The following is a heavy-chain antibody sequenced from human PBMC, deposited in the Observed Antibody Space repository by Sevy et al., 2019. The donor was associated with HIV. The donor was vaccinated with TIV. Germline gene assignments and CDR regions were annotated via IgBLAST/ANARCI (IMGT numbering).Heavy chain of an antibody. CDR1: GYTLTELS. CDR2: FDPEDGAT. D-gene: IGHD3-22*01. Sequence: ASVKVSCKVSGYTLTELSMHWVRQAPGKGLEWMGTFDPEDGATIYAQKFQGRVSMTEDTSTDTAYMELNSLRSEDTAVYYCATTRDYYDSSGYPFDYWGQGTLVTVSS. CDR3: ATTRDYYDSSGYPFDY. V-gene: IGHV1-24*01. J-gene: IGHJ4*02.